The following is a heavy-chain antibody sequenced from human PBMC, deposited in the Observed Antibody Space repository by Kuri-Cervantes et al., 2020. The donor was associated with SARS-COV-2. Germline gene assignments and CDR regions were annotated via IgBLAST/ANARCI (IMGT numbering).Heavy chain of an antibody. CDR1: GYTFTGYY. D-gene: IGHD6-13*01. V-gene: IGHV1-2*02. CDR3: AREAPYSSSWWDY. CDR2: INPNSGGT. J-gene: IGHJ4*02. Sequence: ASVKVSCKASGYTFTGYYMHWVRQAPGQGLEWMGWINPNSGGTNYAQKFQGRVTMTRDTSISTAYVELSRLRSDDTAVYYCAREAPYSSSWWDYWGQGTLVTVSS.